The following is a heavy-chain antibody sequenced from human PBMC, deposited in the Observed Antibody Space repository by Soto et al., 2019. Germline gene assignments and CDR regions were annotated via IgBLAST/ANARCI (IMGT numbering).Heavy chain of an antibody. D-gene: IGHD6-13*01. CDR1: GYTFTSYY. V-gene: IGHV1-46*03. CDR3: AIINGPAAAGMDV. J-gene: IGHJ6*04. CDR2: INPSDGRT. Sequence: QVQLVQSGAEVKKTGASVTISCKASGYTFTSYYIYWVRQAPGQGLEWMAMINPSDGRTRNAQRVKSRVTMTRDTSTTTVYMELSSLRSDDTAMYYCAIINGPAAAGMDVWGKGTTVSVSS.